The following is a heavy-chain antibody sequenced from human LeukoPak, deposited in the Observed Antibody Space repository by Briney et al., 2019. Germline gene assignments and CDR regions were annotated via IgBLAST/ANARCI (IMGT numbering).Heavy chain of an antibody. J-gene: IGHJ4*02. Sequence: PSETLSLTCTVSGXSISSGDYYWSWIRQPPGKGLEWIGYIYYSGSTYYNPSLKSRVTISVDTSKNQFSLKLSSVTAADTAVYYCARVVCPGRYYDSSGYYYYFDYWGQGTLVTVSS. V-gene: IGHV4-30-4*01. CDR2: IYYSGST. D-gene: IGHD3-22*01. CDR3: ARVVCPGRYYDSSGYYYYFDY. CDR1: GXSISSGDYY.